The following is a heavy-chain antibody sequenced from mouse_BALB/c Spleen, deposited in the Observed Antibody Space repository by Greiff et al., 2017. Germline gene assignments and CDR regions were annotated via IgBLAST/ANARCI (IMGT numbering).Heavy chain of an antibody. V-gene: IGHV1S137*01. D-gene: IGHD2-4*01. Sequence: QVQLQQSGAELVRPGVSVKISCKGSGYTFTDYAMHWVKQSHAKSLEWIGVISTYYGDASYNQKFKGKATMTVDKSSSTAYMELARLTSEDSAIYYCTRGGLRILDYWGQGTTLTVSS. CDR2: ISTYYGDA. CDR1: GYTFTDYA. J-gene: IGHJ2*01. CDR3: TRGGLRILDY.